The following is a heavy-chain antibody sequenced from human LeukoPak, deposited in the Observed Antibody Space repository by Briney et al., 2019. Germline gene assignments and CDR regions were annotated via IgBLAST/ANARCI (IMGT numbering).Heavy chain of an antibody. CDR2: ISSSSSTI. CDR1: GFTFSSYS. D-gene: IGHD3-22*01. J-gene: IGHJ3*02. V-gene: IGHV3-48*01. Sequence: PGGSLRLSCAASGFTFSSYSMNWVRQAPGKGLEWVSYISSSSSTIYYADSVKGRFTISRDNAKNSLYLQMNSLRAEDTAVYYCAREPDYYDSRGDAFDIWGQGTMVTVSS. CDR3: AREPDYYDSRGDAFDI.